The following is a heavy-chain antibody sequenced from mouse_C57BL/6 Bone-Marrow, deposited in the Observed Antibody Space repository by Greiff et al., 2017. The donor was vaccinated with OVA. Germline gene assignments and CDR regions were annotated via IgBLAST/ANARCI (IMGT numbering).Heavy chain of an antibody. D-gene: IGHD2-3*01. Sequence: VQLQQSGPELVKPGASVKISCKASGYSFTSYYIHWVKQRPGQGLEWIGWIYPGSGNTKYNEKFKGKATLTADTSSSTAYMQLSSLTSEDSVVYYCAREDGYYTLYYFDYWGQGTTLTVSS. CDR3: AREDGYYTLYYFDY. V-gene: IGHV1-66*01. J-gene: IGHJ2*01. CDR1: GYSFTSYY. CDR2: IYPGSGNT.